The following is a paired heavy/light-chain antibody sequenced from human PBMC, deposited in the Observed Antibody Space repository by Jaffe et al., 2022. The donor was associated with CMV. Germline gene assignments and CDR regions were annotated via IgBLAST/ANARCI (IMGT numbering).Heavy chain of an antibody. CDR2: VFYSENT. V-gene: IGHV4-39*01. Sequence: QLQVQESGPGLVKPSETLSLTCAVSDGSISSTSYYWAWIRQPPGKGLEWIGTVFYSENTHYNPSLKSRVTISVDTFKNQFSLKLSSVTAADTAVYYCARLGGFCSGGSCQYFDYWGQGILVTVSS. J-gene: IGHJ4*02. CDR1: DGSISSTSYY. D-gene: IGHD2-15*01. CDR3: ARLGGFCSGGSCQYFDY.
Light chain of an antibody. CDR1: KLGDKY. V-gene: IGLV3-1*01. CDR3: QTWDKSTVV. J-gene: IGLJ3*02. CDR2: QDK. Sequence: SYDLTQPPSVSVSPGQTASITCSGHKLGDKYASWYQQKPGQSPVVVIYQDKKRPSGIPERFSGSNSGNTATLTISGTQAMDEADYYCQTWDKSTVVFGGGTKLTVL.